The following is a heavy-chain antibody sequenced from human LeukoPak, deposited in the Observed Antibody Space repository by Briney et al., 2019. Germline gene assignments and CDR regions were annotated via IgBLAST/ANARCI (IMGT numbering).Heavy chain of an antibody. J-gene: IGHJ4*02. V-gene: IGHV3-23*01. CDR3: AKDYRSSGYFFDY. CDR1: GFTFSSYS. CDR2: ISGSGGRT. D-gene: IGHD3-22*01. Sequence: GGSLRLSCAASGFTFSSYSMNWVRQAPGKGLEWVPAISGSGGRTYYADSVKGRFTISRDNSKNTLYLQMNSLRAEDTAVYYCAKDYRSSGYFFDYWGQGTLVTVSS.